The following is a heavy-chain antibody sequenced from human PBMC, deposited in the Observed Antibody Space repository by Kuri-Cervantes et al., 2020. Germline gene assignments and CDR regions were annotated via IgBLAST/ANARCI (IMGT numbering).Heavy chain of an antibody. CDR3: ARRDSGTQFNY. Sequence: SETLSLTCAVSGYSISSGNWWGWIRQPPGKGLEWIGYIYHSGTTYYNPSLKSRVTMSVDTSKNQFSLKLSSVTAVDTAVYYCARRDSGTQFNYWGQGTLVTVSS. V-gene: IGHV4-28*01. D-gene: IGHD1-26*01. J-gene: IGHJ4*02. CDR2: IYHSGTT. CDR1: GYSISSGNW.